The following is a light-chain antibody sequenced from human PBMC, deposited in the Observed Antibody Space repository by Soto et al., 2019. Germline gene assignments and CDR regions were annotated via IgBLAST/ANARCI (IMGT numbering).Light chain of an antibody. J-gene: IGLJ2*01. V-gene: IGLV2-8*01. CDR3: SSYGGSNNRVV. CDR2: EVT. CDR1: SSDIGSFNY. Sequence: QSVLTQPPSASGSPGQSVTISCTGTSSDIGSFNYVSWYQVHPGKAPKLIISEVTKRPSGVPDRFSGSKSGNTASLTVSGLQAEDEADYYCSSYGGSNNRVVFGGGTQLTVL.